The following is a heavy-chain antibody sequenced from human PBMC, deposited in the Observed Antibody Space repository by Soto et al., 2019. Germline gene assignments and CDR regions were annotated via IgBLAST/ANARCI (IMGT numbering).Heavy chain of an antibody. Sequence: QVQLQESGPGLVKPSETLSLTCTVSGGSISSYYWSWIRQPPGKGLEWIGYIYYSGSTNYNPSLKSRVTISVDTSKNQFSLKLSSVTAADTAVYYCARGVSQPSVVVVAATHMDVWGQGTTVTVSS. CDR1: GGSISSYY. J-gene: IGHJ6*02. D-gene: IGHD2-15*01. V-gene: IGHV4-59*01. CDR2: IYYSGST. CDR3: ARGVSQPSVVVVAATHMDV.